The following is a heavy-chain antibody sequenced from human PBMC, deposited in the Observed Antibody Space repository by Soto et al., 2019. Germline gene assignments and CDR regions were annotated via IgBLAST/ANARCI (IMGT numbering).Heavy chain of an antibody. Sequence: GGSLRLSCAAYGFTFSSYEMNWVRQAPGKGLEWVGRIRSKANSYATAYAASVKGRFTISRDDSKNTAYLQVNSLKTEDTAVYYCTVGGWYDASDIRGQGTMVTVSS. V-gene: IGHV3-73*01. CDR3: TVGGWYDASDI. D-gene: IGHD6-19*01. J-gene: IGHJ3*02. CDR1: GFTFSSYE. CDR2: IRSKANSYAT.